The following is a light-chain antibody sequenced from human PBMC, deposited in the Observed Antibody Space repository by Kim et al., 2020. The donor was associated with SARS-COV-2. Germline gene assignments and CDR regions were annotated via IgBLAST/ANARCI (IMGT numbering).Light chain of an antibody. V-gene: IGLV6-57*03. Sequence: GKTVTISCTRSSGSIASNYVKWYQPRPGSAPTTVIFEDNSRPSGVPDRFSGSIDSSSNSASLTNSGLKTEDEADYYCQSYDSSNQVFGGGTQLTVL. CDR1: SGSIASNY. J-gene: IGLJ2*01. CDR2: EDN. CDR3: QSYDSSNQV.